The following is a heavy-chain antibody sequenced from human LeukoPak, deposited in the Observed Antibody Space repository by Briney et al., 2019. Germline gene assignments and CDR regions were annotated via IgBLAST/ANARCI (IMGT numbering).Heavy chain of an antibody. D-gene: IGHD5-18*01. J-gene: IGHJ4*02. CDR3: ARDSVSGYSYGY. CDR1: GYTFTSYD. V-gene: IGHV1-8*03. CDR2: MNPNSGNT. Sequence: ASVKVSCKASGYTFTSYDINWVRQATGQGLEWMGWMNPNSGNTGYAQKFQGRVTITRNTSISTAYMELSSLRSEDTAVYYCARDSVSGYSYGYWGQGTLVTVSS.